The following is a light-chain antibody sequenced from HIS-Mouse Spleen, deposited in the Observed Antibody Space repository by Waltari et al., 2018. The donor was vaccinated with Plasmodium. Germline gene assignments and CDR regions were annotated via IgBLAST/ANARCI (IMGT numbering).Light chain of an antibody. V-gene: IGLV4-69*01. CDR1: SGHSSYA. J-gene: IGLJ3*02. CDR3: QTWGTGFWV. Sequence: QLVLTQSPSASASLGASVKLTCPLSSGHSSYAIARHQQQPAKGPRSLMKLNSDGSHSKGDGIPDRFSGSSSGAERYLTISSLQSEDEADYYCQTWGTGFWVFGGGTKLTVL. CDR2: LNSDGSH.